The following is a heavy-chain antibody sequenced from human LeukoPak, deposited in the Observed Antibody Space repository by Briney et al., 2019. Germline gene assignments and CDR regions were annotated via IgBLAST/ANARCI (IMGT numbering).Heavy chain of an antibody. V-gene: IGHV3-48*04. CDR1: GITFSGYS. CDR3: AMGPKGGSWGAFDI. Sequence: GGSLRLSCVVSGITFSGYSMIWVRQAPGKGLEWLSFMTTSGNTIFYADSVKGRFTISRDNAKNTLFLQMNTLRAEDTAVYYCAMGPKGGSWGAFDIWGQGTMVTVSS. J-gene: IGHJ3*02. D-gene: IGHD1-26*01. CDR2: MTTSGNTI.